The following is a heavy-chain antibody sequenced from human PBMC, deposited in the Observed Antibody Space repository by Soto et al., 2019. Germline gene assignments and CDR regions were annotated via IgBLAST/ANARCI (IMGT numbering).Heavy chain of an antibody. CDR2: IIPILGIA. CDR1: GGTFSSYT. J-gene: IGHJ4*02. D-gene: IGHD2-21*01. Sequence: QVQLVQSGAEVKKPGSSVKVSCKASGGTFSSYTISWVRQAPGQGLEWMGRIIPILGIANYAQKFQGRVTIAADKSTSTAYMELSSLRSEDTAVYYCARDPSAGDSAGYWGQGTLVTVSS. CDR3: ARDPSAGDSAGY. V-gene: IGHV1-69*08.